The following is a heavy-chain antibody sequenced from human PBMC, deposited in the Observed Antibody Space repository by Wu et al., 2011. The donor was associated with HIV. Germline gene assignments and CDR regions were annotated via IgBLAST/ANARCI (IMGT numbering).Heavy chain of an antibody. J-gene: IGHJ3*02. CDR1: GDTFSSFA. D-gene: IGHD2-15*01. CDR3: VRGYCSGDNCYLPFDVFDI. Sequence: QVQLMQSGADVKKPGSSVKISCGASGGASGDTFSSFAFNWVRQAPGQGLEWLGAILPVLHSTKYADSFEDRITIYTDALTKTVNMELSSLRSEDTAVYYCVRGYCSGDNCYLPFDVFDIWGQGTMVTVSS. CDR2: ILPVLHST. V-gene: IGHV1-69*05.